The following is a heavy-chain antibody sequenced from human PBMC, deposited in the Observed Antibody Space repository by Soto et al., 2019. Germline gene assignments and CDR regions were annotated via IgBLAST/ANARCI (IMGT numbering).Heavy chain of an antibody. V-gene: IGHV5-51*01. D-gene: IGHD2-8*01. Sequence: PGESLKISCKGSGYRFSSYWIAWVRQMPGKGLEWMGIIYPGDSDTIYSPSFHGQVTFSADKSTSTAYLQWSSLKASDTAMYYCARQGSNGAYYYYGMDVWGQGTTVTVSS. J-gene: IGHJ6*02. CDR2: IYPGDSDT. CDR1: GYRFSSYW. CDR3: ARQGSNGAYYYYGMDV.